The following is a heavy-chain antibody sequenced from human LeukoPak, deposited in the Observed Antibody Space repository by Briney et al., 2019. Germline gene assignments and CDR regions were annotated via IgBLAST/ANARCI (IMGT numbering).Heavy chain of an antibody. D-gene: IGHD3-22*01. CDR1: GFSFSSYA. V-gene: IGHV3-23*01. Sequence: PGGSLRLSCAASGFSFSSYAMSWVRQAPGKGLEWVPAISGSGDSTHYADAVKGRFTISRDNSKNTLYLQMNSLRAEDTAVYYCARDQGRYYHDSSEFGYWGQGTLVTVSP. CDR2: ISGSGDST. CDR3: ARDQGRYYHDSSEFGY. J-gene: IGHJ4*02.